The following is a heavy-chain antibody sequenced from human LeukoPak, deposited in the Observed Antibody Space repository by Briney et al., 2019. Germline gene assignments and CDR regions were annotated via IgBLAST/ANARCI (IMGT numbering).Heavy chain of an antibody. D-gene: IGHD6-19*01. Sequence: GGSLRLSCAASGFTFDDYAMHWVRQAPGKGLEWVSGISWNSGSIGYADSVKGRFTISRDNAKNSLYLQMNSLRAEDTALYYCAKDAVAGTRWGQGTLVTVSS. CDR2: ISWNSGSI. J-gene: IGHJ4*02. CDR1: GFTFDDYA. V-gene: IGHV3-9*01. CDR3: AKDAVAGTR.